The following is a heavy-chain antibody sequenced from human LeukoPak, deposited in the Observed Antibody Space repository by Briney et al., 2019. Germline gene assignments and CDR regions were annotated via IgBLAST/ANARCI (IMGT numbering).Heavy chain of an antibody. D-gene: IGHD3-22*01. CDR3: ARGRSIVVGAHDDYFDY. J-gene: IGHJ4*02. Sequence: GGSLRLSCAASGFTFSSYAMSWVRQAPGKGLEWVSSISSSSSYIYYADSVKGRFTISRDNAKNSLYLQMNSLRAEDTAVYYCARGRSIVVGAHDDYFDYWGQGTLVTVSS. V-gene: IGHV3-21*01. CDR1: GFTFSSYA. CDR2: ISSSSSYI.